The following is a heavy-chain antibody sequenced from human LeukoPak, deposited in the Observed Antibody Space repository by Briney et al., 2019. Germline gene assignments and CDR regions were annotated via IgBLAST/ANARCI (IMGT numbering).Heavy chain of an antibody. CDR1: GGSISSGGYY. Sequence: PSETLSLTCTVSGGSISSGGYYWSWIRQHPGKGLERIGYIYYSGSTYYNPSLQSRLTISVDTSKNQFSLKLSSVTAADTAVYYCARGGLTLYSYGPYFDYWGQGTLATVSS. D-gene: IGHD5-18*01. J-gene: IGHJ4*02. CDR3: ARGGLTLYSYGPYFDY. CDR2: IYYSGST. V-gene: IGHV4-31*03.